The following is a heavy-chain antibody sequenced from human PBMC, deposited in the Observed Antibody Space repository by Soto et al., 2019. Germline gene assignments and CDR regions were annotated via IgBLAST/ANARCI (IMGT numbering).Heavy chain of an antibody. Sequence: SETLSLTCPVSGGSISSGGYYWSWLRQHPGKGLEWIGYIYYSGSTYYNPSLKSRVTISVDTSKNQFSLKLSSVTAADTAVYYYASDASGSGVGYWGQGTLVTVSS. J-gene: IGHJ4*02. CDR1: GGSISSGGYY. D-gene: IGHD3-10*01. CDR2: IYYSGST. CDR3: ASDASGSGVGY. V-gene: IGHV4-31*03.